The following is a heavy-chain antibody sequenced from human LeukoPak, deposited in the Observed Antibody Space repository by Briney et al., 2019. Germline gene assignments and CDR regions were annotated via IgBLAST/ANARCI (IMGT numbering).Heavy chain of an antibody. D-gene: IGHD3-10*01. CDR2: IYSGGST. J-gene: IGHJ4*02. V-gene: IGHV3-53*01. CDR1: GFTVSSNY. Sequence: SGGSLRLSCAASGFTVSSNYMSWVRQAPGKGLEWVSVIYSGGSTYYADSVKGRFTISRDNAKNTLYLQMNSLRAEDTAVYYCTSSGSYFHAATYYFDYWGQGTLVTVSS. CDR3: TSSGSYFHAATYYFDY.